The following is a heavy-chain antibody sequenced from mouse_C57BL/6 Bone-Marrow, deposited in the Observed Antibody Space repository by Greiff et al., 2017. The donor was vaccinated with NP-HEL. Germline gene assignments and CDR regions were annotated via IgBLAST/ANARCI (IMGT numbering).Heavy chain of an antibody. Sequence: EVQLQESGPGLVKPSQSLSLTCSVPGYSIISGYYWNWIRQFPGNKMEWMDYISYDGSNNSNPSPKNRIPIPRDNSKNQFSLKLTAVTTEDTATYYCARGGGYYGSPFAYWGQGTLVTVSA. CDR2: ISYDGSN. V-gene: IGHV3-6*01. CDR3: ARGGGYYGSPFAY. CDR1: GYSIISGYY. J-gene: IGHJ3*01. D-gene: IGHD1-1*01.